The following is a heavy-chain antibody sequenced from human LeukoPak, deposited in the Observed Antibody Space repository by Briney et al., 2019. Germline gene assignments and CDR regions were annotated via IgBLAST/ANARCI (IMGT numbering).Heavy chain of an antibody. CDR3: ATKFGKLVMDAFDI. CDR2: IYSGGST. J-gene: IGHJ3*02. D-gene: IGHD3-10*01. Sequence: GRSLRLSCAASGFTVSTNYMSWVRQAPGKGLEWVSIIYSGGSTYYANSVTGRLTISRDNSKNTLYLQKNSLKAEDTAVYYCATKFGKLVMDAFDIWGQGTRVTVSS. CDR1: GFTVSTNY. V-gene: IGHV3-53*01.